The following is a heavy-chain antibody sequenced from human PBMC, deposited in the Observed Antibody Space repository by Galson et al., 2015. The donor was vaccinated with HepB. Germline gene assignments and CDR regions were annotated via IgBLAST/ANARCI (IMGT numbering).Heavy chain of an antibody. CDR2: ISGSGGST. J-gene: IGHJ6*03. Sequence: SLRLSCAASGFTFSSYAMSWVRQAPGKGLEWVSAISGSGGSTYYADSVKGRFTISRDNSKNTLYLQMNSLRAEDTAVYCCAKDGVDCSSTSCYLIHYYYYYYMDVWGKGTTVTVSS. CDR1: GFTFSSYA. D-gene: IGHD2-2*01. V-gene: IGHV3-23*01. CDR3: AKDGVDCSSTSCYLIHYYYYYYMDV.